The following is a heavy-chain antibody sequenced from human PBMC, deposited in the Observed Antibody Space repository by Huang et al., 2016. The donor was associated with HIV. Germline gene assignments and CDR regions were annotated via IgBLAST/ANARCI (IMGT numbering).Heavy chain of an antibody. CDR1: GGSINSYY. Sequence: QVQLQESGPGLVKPSETLSLTCTVSGGSINSYYWSWIRQPPGKGLEWIGYIHYSGSTIYNPSLKRRFTISVDTSKNQCSLKLSSVTAADTAMYYCARNYYDNVDWYFDLWGRGTLVTVSS. V-gene: IGHV4-59*01. CDR3: ARNYYDNVDWYFDL. CDR2: IHYSGST. J-gene: IGHJ2*01. D-gene: IGHD3-22*01.